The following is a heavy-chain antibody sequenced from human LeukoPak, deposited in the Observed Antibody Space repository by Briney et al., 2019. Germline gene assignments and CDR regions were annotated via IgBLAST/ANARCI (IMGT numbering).Heavy chain of an antibody. V-gene: IGHV4-38-2*02. J-gene: IGHJ3*02. CDR3: ARHGIHYDFWSGSPRAFDI. CDR1: GYSISSGYY. Sequence: PSETLSLTCTVSGYSISSGYYWGWIRQPPGKGLEWIGSIYCSGSTYYNPSLKSRVTISVDTSKNQFSLKLSSVTAADTAVYYCARHGIHYDFWSGSPRAFDIWGQGTMVTVSS. D-gene: IGHD3-3*01. CDR2: IYCSGST.